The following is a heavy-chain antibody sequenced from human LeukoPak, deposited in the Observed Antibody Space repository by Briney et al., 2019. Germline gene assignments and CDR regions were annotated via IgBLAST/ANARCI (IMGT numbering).Heavy chain of an antibody. J-gene: IGHJ3*02. D-gene: IGHD4-17*01. V-gene: IGHV1-69*05. CDR3: ARDGRGDGDNGAYVAFDI. Sequence: GSSVKVSCKASGGTFSSYAISWVRQAPGQGLEWMGGIIPIFGTANYAQKFQGRVTITTDESTSTAYMELSSLRSEDTAVYYCARDGRGDGDNGAYVAFDIWGQGTMVTVSS. CDR2: IIPIFGTA. CDR1: GGTFSSYA.